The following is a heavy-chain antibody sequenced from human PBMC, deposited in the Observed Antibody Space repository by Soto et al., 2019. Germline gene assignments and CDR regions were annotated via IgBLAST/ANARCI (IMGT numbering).Heavy chain of an antibody. CDR1: GYSFTSYW. CDR3: ARLIGYYDILAGYYNVGYYYYGMDV. D-gene: IGHD3-9*01. CDR2: IYPGDSDT. V-gene: IGHV5-51*01. Sequence: GESLKISCKGSGYSFTSYWIGWVRQMPGKGLEWMGIIYPGDSDTRYSPSFQGQVTISADKSISTAYLQWSSLKASDTAMYYCARLIGYYDILAGYYNVGYYYYGMDVWGQGTTVTVSS. J-gene: IGHJ6*02.